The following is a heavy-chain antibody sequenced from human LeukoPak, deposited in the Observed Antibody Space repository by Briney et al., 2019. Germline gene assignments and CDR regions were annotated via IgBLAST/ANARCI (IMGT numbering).Heavy chain of an antibody. CDR3: ARGGATAISRDGFDM. V-gene: IGHV3-48*03. J-gene: IGHJ3*02. Sequence: GGSLRLSCTASGFTFSSYEMAWARQALEKGLQWVSHIGTSGSSTYYADAVKGRFTISRDNAQDSLFLQMNSLRGEDTAVYYCARGGATAISRDGFDMWGQGTMVTVSS. D-gene: IGHD2-21*02. CDR1: GFTFSSYE. CDR2: IGTSGSST.